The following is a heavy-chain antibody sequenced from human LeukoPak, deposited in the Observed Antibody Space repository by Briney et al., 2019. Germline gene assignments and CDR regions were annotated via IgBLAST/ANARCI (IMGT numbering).Heavy chain of an antibody. CDR2: IIPIFGTA. CDR1: GGTFSSYA. J-gene: IGHJ6*02. CDR3: ASYSSGPSRYYYYGMDV. Sequence: SVKVSCKASGGTFSSYAISWVRQAPGQGLEWMGGIIPIFGTANYAQKFQGRVTITADESTSTAYMELSSLRSEDTAVYYCASYSSGPSRYYYYGMDVWGQGTTVTVSS. D-gene: IGHD6-19*01. V-gene: IGHV1-69*13.